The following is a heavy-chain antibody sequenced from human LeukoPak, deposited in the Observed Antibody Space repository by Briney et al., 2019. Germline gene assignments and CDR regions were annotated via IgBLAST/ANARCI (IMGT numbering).Heavy chain of an antibody. J-gene: IGHJ3*02. CDR1: GYTFTSFG. Sequence: ASVKVSCKASGYTFTSFGISWVRQAPGQGPEWMGWISAYNGNTNYIQKFQGRVTMTTDTSTNTAYMELRSLTSDDTAVYYCARVFYYDSSGYFAFDIWGQGTMVTVSS. CDR3: ARVFYYDSSGYFAFDI. V-gene: IGHV1-18*01. CDR2: ISAYNGNT. D-gene: IGHD3-22*01.